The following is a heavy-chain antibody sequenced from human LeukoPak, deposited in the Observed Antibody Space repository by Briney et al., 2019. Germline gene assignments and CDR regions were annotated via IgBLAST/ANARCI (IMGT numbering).Heavy chain of an antibody. J-gene: IGHJ4*02. D-gene: IGHD5-12*01. CDR1: GFTFSSYA. Sequence: GGSLRLSCAASGFTFSSYAMSWVREAPGKGLEWVSAISGSGGSTYYADSVKGRFTISRDNSKNTLYLQMNSLRAEDTAVYYCAKSSRGYVSSFGYWGQGTLVTVSS. CDR2: ISGSGGST. CDR3: AKSSRGYVSSFGY. V-gene: IGHV3-23*01.